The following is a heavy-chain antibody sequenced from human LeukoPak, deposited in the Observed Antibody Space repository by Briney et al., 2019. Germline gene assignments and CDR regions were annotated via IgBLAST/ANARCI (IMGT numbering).Heavy chain of an antibody. V-gene: IGHV3-23*01. D-gene: IGHD1-1*01. Sequence: GGSLRLSCAASGFTFSSYAMSWVRQAPGKGLEWGSAISGSGGSTYYADSVKGRFTISRDNSKNTLYLQMNSLRAEDTAVYYCAKNVARTGGNWFDPWGQGTLVTVSS. J-gene: IGHJ5*02. CDR3: AKNVARTGGNWFDP. CDR2: ISGSGGST. CDR1: GFTFSSYA.